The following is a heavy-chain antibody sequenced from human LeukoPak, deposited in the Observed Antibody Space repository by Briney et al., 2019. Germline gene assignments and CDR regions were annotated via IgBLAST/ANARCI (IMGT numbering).Heavy chain of an antibody. J-gene: IGHJ4*02. CDR3: RTGSDY. D-gene: IGHD4-17*01. Sequence: TGGSLRLSCVVSGFTFSNHRMTWVRQAPGKGLEWLANIGQDGSEKFYADSVKGRFTISRDNSKNTLYLQMNSLRAEDTAVYYCRTGSDYWGQGTLVTVSS. V-gene: IGHV3-7*01. CDR1: GFTFSNHR. CDR2: IGQDGSEK.